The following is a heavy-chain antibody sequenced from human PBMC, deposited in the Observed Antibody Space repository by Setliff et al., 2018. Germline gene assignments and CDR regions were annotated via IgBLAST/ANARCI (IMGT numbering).Heavy chain of an antibody. V-gene: IGHV4-4*07. CDR3: ARDQWVRSPPLYFSYSMDV. CDR2: ISTSGNT. J-gene: IGHJ6*02. Sequence: SQTLSLTCAVSGGSIINSYYWSWIRQPAGKGLEWIGRISTSGNTNYNPSLKSRVTVSLDTSKNQFSLKLTSMTAADTAVYYCARDQWVRSPPLYFSYSMDVWGQGTTVTVSS. D-gene: IGHD5-12*01. CDR1: GGSIINSYY.